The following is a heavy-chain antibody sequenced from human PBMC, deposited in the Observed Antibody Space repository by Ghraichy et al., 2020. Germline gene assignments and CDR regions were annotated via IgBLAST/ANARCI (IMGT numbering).Heavy chain of an antibody. D-gene: IGHD6-19*01. CDR3: ARGDYSSGWFDY. V-gene: IGHV3-13*01. CDR1: GFTFSSYD. Sequence: GESLNISCAASGFTFSSYDMHWVRQATGKGLEWVSAIGTAGDTYYPGSVKGRFTISRENAKNSLYLQMNSLRAGDTAVYYCARGDYSSGWFDYWGQGTLVTVSS. CDR2: IGTAGDT. J-gene: IGHJ4*02.